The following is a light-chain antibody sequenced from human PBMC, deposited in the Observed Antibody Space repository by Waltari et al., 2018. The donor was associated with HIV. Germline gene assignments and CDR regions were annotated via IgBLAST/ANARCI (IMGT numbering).Light chain of an antibody. Sequence: EIVMTQSPATLSVFPGERATLSCRASQSVSSNLAWYQQQPGQAPRLLIYGTSTRATGIPARFSGSGSGTEFTLTISSLQSEDFAVYYCQQYNNWPPPWTFGQGTKVEIK. CDR1: QSVSSN. J-gene: IGKJ1*01. V-gene: IGKV3-15*01. CDR3: QQYNNWPPPWT. CDR2: GTS.